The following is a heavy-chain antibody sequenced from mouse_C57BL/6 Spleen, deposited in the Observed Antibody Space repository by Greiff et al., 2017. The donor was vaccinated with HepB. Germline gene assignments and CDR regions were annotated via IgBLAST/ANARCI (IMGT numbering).Heavy chain of an antibody. Sequence: VQLQQSGAELARPGASVKLSCKASGYTFTSYGISWVKQRTGQGLEWIGEIYPRSGNTYYNEKFKGKATLTADKSSSTAYMELRSLTSEDSAVYFCARGAGIAYWGQGTLVTVSS. D-gene: IGHD4-1*01. V-gene: IGHV1-81*01. CDR2: IYPRSGNT. CDR3: ARGAGIAY. J-gene: IGHJ3*01. CDR1: GYTFTSYG.